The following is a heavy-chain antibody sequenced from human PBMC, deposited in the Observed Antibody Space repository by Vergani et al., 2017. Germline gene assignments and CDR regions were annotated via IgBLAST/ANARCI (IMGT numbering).Heavy chain of an antibody. D-gene: IGHD3-22*01. CDR1: GGSISSSSYY. J-gene: IGHJ6*03. CDR3: ARCHWGYYDSSGYSYYYYMDV. V-gene: IGHV4-39*01. Sequence: QLQLQESGPGLVKPSETLSLTCTVSGGSISSSSYYWGWIRQPPGKGLEWIGSIYYSGSTYYNPSLKSRVTISVDTSKNQFSLKLSSVTAADTAVYYCARCHWGYYDSSGYSYYYYMDVWGKGTTVTVSS. CDR2: IYYSGST.